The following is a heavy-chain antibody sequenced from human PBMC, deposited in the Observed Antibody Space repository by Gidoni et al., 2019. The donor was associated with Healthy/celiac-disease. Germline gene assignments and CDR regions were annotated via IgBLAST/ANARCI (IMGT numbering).Heavy chain of an antibody. CDR1: GGSISSGGYY. CDR2: IYYSGST. V-gene: IGHV4-31*03. D-gene: IGHD3-22*01. Sequence: QVQLQESGPGMVKPSQTLSLNCTVSGGSISSGGYYWSWIRQHPWKGLEGIGYIYYSGSTSYNPSLKSRVTISVDTSKNQFSLKLSSVTAADTAVYYCARGTPTIYYDSSGYYVWFDPWGQGTLVTVSS. CDR3: ARGTPTIYYDSSGYYVWFDP. J-gene: IGHJ5*02.